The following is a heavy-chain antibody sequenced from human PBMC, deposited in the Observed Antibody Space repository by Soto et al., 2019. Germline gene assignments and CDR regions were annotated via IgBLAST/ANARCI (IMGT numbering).Heavy chain of an antibody. Sequence: SETLSLTCGVSGGTVASSHWWSWVRQSPGGGLEWIGNVYHTGDTNFNPSLQSRVTISVDKSNNQFSLRLNSLTAADTAVYFWWRGVGTAGGNNYFDPWGPGTLVTVSS. CDR2: VYHTGDT. D-gene: IGHD2-21*02. CDR3: WRGVGTAGGNNYFDP. J-gene: IGHJ5*02. CDR1: GGTVASSHW. V-gene: IGHV4-4*02.